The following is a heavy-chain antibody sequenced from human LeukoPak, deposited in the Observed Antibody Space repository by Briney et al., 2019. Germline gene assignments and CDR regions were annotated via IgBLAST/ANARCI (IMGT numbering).Heavy chain of an antibody. CDR3: ARGVRWQLIPLTL. D-gene: IGHD2-8*01. J-gene: IGHJ4*02. Sequence: ASVKVSCKASGYTFTSYDINWVRQATGQGPEWMGWMNPNSGNTGYAQKFQGRVTMTRNTSISTAYMELSSLRSEDTAVYYCARGVRWQLIPLTLWGQGTLVTVSS. V-gene: IGHV1-8*01. CDR1: GYTFTSYD. CDR2: MNPNSGNT.